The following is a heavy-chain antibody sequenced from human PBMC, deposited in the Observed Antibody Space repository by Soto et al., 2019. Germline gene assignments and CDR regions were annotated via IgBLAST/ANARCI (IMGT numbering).Heavy chain of an antibody. D-gene: IGHD3-22*01. CDR3: ARGAGSVYYFDS. V-gene: IGHV3-74*01. CDR1: GFTFSSYW. J-gene: IGHJ4*02. CDR2: INPYGSTT. Sequence: EVQLVESGGGLVQPGGSLRLSCAASGFTFSSYWMHWVRQAPGKGLVWVSRINPYGSTTNYADSVKGQFTISRDNAKNTLYLKMNSLRAEDPAVYYCARGAGSVYYFDSGGQGTLVTVSS.